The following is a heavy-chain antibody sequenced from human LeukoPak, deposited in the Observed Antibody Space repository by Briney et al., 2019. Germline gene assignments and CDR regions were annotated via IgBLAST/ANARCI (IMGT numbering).Heavy chain of an antibody. V-gene: IGHV3-23*01. J-gene: IGHJ3*02. D-gene: IGHD1-20*01. CDR1: GFTFSTYA. CDR2: IKGDGGDP. CDR3: AREGAYNWNAADAFDI. Sequence: GGSLRLSCAASGFTFSTYAMGWVRQAPGKGLEWVSSIKGDGGDPFYADFVKGRFTISRDNAKNSLYLQMNSLRAEDTAVYYCAREGAYNWNAADAFDIWGQGTMVTVSS.